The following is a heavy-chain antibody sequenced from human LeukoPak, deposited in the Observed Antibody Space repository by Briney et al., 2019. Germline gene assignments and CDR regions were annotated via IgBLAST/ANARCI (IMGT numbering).Heavy chain of an antibody. D-gene: IGHD6-19*01. CDR1: GFTLSNNA. J-gene: IGHJ5*02. Sequence: GGSLRLSCVASGFTLSNNAMAWVRQAPGKGLEWVSALGGSDDRTDYADSVQGRFTISRDNSKNTLYLQMNSLRAEDTAVYYCARDPAVAGFSGWFDPWGQGTLVTVSS. V-gene: IGHV3-23*01. CDR2: LGGSDDRT. CDR3: ARDPAVAGFSGWFDP.